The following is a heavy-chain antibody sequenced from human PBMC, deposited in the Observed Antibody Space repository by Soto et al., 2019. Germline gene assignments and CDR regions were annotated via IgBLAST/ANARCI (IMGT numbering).Heavy chain of an antibody. Sequence: GGSLRLSCAASGFTFSSYAMSWVRQAPGKGLEWVSAISGSGGSTYYADSVKGRFTISRDNSKNTLYLQMNRLSAEDTAVYYCAKQLYYDSSGDAFDIWGQGTMVTVSS. V-gene: IGHV3-23*01. CDR3: AKQLYYDSSGDAFDI. CDR1: GFTFSSYA. CDR2: ISGSGGST. D-gene: IGHD3-22*01. J-gene: IGHJ3*02.